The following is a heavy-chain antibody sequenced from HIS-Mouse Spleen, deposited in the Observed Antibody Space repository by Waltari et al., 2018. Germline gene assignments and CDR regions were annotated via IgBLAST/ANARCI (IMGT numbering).Heavy chain of an antibody. Sequence: EVQLVESGGGLVQPGGSLRLSCAASGFTFSSHWMSWVRQAPGKGLEWVANIKQDGSEKYYVDSVKGRFTISRDNAKNSLYLQMKSLRAEDTAVYYCARDGGNWGQGTLVTVSS. J-gene: IGHJ4*02. CDR1: GFTFSSHW. D-gene: IGHD3-16*01. CDR3: ARDGGN. CDR2: IKQDGSEK. V-gene: IGHV3-7*01.